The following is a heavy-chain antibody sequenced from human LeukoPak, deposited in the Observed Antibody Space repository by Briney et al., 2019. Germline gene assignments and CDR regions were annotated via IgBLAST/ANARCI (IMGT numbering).Heavy chain of an antibody. V-gene: IGHV1-69*06. CDR1: GGTFSSYA. CDR2: IIPIFGTA. Sequence: SVKVSCKASGGTFSSYAISWVRQTPGQGLEWMGGIIPIFGTANYAQKFQGRVTITADKSTSTAYMELSSLRSEDTAVYYCAAGWLRLRGTNYFDYWGQGTLVTVSS. J-gene: IGHJ4*02. CDR3: AAGWLRLRGTNYFDY. D-gene: IGHD5-12*01.